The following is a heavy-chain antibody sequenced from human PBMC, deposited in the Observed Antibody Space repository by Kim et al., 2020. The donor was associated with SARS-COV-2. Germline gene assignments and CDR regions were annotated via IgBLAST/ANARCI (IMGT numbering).Heavy chain of an antibody. CDR1: GFTFSSYW. Sequence: GGSLRLSCAASGFTFSSYWMSWVRQAPGKGLEWVANIKQDGSEKYYVDSVKGRFTISRDNAKNSLYLQMNSLRAEDTAVYYCARDGYCSSTSCAKIYNWFDPWGQGTLVTVSS. V-gene: IGHV3-7*03. D-gene: IGHD2-2*03. CDR2: IKQDGSEK. J-gene: IGHJ5*02. CDR3: ARDGYCSSTSCAKIYNWFDP.